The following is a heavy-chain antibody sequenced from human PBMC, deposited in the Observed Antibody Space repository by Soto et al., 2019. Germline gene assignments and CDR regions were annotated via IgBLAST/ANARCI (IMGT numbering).Heavy chain of an antibody. V-gene: IGHV3-23*01. CDR3: ANDICGRSVGSGSIAARPMGAFDI. Sequence: GGSLRLSCAASGFTFSSYAMSWVRQAPGKGLEWVSAIIGSGGSTYYADSVKGRFTISRDNSKNTLYLQRNSLRADYTAVYYCANDICGRSVGSGSIAARPMGAFDIWGQGTMVTVSS. J-gene: IGHJ3*02. D-gene: IGHD6-25*01. CDR2: IIGSGGST. CDR1: GFTFSSYA.